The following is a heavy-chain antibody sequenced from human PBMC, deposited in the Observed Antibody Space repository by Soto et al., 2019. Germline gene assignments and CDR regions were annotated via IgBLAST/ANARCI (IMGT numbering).Heavy chain of an antibody. D-gene: IGHD6-19*01. Sequence: QVQLQESGPGLVQPSETLSLACSLSGASITSLYWSWIRQPPGKGLEWIGYIYYNGSTKYNPSLKTRVTISGDTSKNHFSLNLNSVTAADTAVYYCARVGTVAGRDGLDVWGQGITVTVSS. CDR2: IYYNGST. CDR3: ARVGTVAGRDGLDV. V-gene: IGHV4-59*01. CDR1: GASITSLY. J-gene: IGHJ6*02.